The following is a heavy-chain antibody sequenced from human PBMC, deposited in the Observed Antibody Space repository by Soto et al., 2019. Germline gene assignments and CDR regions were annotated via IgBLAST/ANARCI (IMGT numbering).Heavy chain of an antibody. CDR3: ARQQYTVVTAFDV. Sequence: QVQLQESGPGLVKTSDTLSLTCTVSGGSVTPYYWSWIRQSPGEGLEWIGYVSYSGKTGYNPSLKSRVSMSIDTSKIEFSLKLTSLTAADAATYYCARQQYTVVTAFDVWGQGTTVAVSS. D-gene: IGHD2-15*01. CDR1: GGSVTPYY. J-gene: IGHJ3*01. V-gene: IGHV4-59*02. CDR2: VSYSGKT.